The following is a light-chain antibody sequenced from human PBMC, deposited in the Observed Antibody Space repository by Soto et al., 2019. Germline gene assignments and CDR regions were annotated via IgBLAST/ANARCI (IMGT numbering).Light chain of an antibody. CDR3: QQYHSYSPYT. CDR2: KAS. Sequence: DIQMTQSPSTLSASVGDRVTITCRATQNINSWLAWYQQKPGKAPKLLIYKASSLESGVPSRFSGSSSGTEFTLTISSLQPDDFATYYCQQYHSYSPYTFGQGTKLEIK. J-gene: IGKJ2*01. V-gene: IGKV1-5*03. CDR1: QNINSW.